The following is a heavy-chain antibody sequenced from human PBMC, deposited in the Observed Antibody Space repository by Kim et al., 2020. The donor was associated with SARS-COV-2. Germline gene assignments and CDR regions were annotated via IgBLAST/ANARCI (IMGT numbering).Heavy chain of an antibody. J-gene: IGHJ4*02. Sequence: SLKGHFTISRDNAKNTLYLEMNSLRVEDTAVYYCAKLVPGYSSSWYLFDYWGQGTLVTVSS. D-gene: IGHD6-13*01. V-gene: IGHV3-23*01. CDR3: AKLVPGYSSSWYLFDY.